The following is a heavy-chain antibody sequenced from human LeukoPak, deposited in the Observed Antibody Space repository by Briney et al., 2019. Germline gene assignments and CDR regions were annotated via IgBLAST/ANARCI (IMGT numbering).Heavy chain of an antibody. CDR2: IQYSGTNK. CDR1: EFIFSNYD. D-gene: IGHD6-13*01. J-gene: IGHJ4*02. CDR3: AKDRRAAAGPPYYFDN. V-gene: IGHV3-30*02. Sequence: GGSLRLSCAASEFIFSNYDMHWVRQAPGKGLEWVSYIQYSGTNKNYPDSVKGRFTVSRDNSKNTLYLQMKSLRVEDAAVYYCAKDRRAAAGPPYYFDNWGQGTLVTVSS.